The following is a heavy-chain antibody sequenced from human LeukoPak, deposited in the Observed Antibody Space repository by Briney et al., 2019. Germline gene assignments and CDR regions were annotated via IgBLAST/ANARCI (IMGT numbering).Heavy chain of an antibody. Sequence: GGSLRLPCAASGFTFSDYYMSWIRQTPGKGLEWVANIKEDGTKKYYVDSVKGRFTISRDNAENSLYLQMNSLRAEDTAVYYCARDAAGYDPWGQGTLVTVSS. J-gene: IGHJ5*02. CDR3: ARDAAGYDP. D-gene: IGHD6-13*01. CDR1: GFTFSDYY. V-gene: IGHV3-7*01. CDR2: IKEDGTKK.